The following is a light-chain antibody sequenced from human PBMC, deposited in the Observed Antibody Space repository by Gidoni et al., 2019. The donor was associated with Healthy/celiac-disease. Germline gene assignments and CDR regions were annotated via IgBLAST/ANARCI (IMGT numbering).Light chain of an antibody. Sequence: AIRMTPSPSSFAASTGDRVTITCRASQGISSYLTWYQQKPGKAPKLLIYAASTLQSGVPSRFSGSGAGTDFTLTISSLQSEDLATYYCQQNYSYPRTFGQGTKVEIK. V-gene: IGKV1-8*01. J-gene: IGKJ1*01. CDR1: QGISSY. CDR3: QQNYSYPRT. CDR2: AAS.